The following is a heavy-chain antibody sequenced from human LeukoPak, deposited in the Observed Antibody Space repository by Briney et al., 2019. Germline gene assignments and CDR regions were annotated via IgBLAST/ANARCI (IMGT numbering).Heavy chain of an antibody. D-gene: IGHD2-8*02. CDR2: ISYTGSA. CDR3: AGGVLLGTSGSYYFDH. J-gene: IGHJ4*02. CDR1: GGSIVSYY. V-gene: IGHV4-59*01. Sequence: VKPSETLSLTCTVSGGSIVSYYWSWIRQSPGTGLEWIGYISYTGSANYNPSLKSRVTLSVDTSKNQFSLNLKSVTAADTAVYYCAGGVLLGTSGSYYFDHWGQGTLVTVSS.